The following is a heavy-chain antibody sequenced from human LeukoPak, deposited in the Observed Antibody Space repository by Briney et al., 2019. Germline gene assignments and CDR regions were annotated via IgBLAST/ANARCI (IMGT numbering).Heavy chain of an antibody. Sequence: SETLSLTCSVSGGSISNYYWNWIRQPPGKGLEWIGCIYKSENTNYNPSLKSRVSISVDTSKNQLSLRLSSVTAADTAVYYCARGGDYVWGSYRLAYWGQGALVTVSS. D-gene: IGHD3-16*02. CDR3: ARGGDYVWGSYRLAY. J-gene: IGHJ4*02. CDR2: IYKSENT. CDR1: GGSISNYY. V-gene: IGHV4-59*01.